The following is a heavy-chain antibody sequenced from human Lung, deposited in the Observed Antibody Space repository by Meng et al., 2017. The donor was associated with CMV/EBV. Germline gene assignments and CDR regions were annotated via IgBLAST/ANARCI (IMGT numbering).Heavy chain of an antibody. CDR3: TTEEYFSYNYGMDV. D-gene: IGHD2/OR15-2a*01. J-gene: IGHJ6*02. CDR1: GFTFSNAW. V-gene: IGHV3-15*01. CDR2: IKSKTDGGTT. Sequence: GGSLRLXCAASGFTFSNAWMSWVRQAPGKGLEWVGRIKSKTDGGTTDYAAPVKGRFTISRDDSKNTLYLQMNSLKTEDTAVYYCTTEEYFSYNYGMDVWGQGXTVTVSS.